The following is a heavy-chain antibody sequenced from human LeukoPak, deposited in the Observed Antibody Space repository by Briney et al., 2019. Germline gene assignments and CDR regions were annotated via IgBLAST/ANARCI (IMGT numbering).Heavy chain of an antibody. CDR2: IYTSGST. CDR3: ARVNLELPAIWSDP. D-gene: IGHD2-15*01. CDR1: GGSISSGSYY. V-gene: IGHV4-61*02. J-gene: IGHJ5*02. Sequence: PSETLSLTCTVSGGSISSGSYYWSWIRQPAGKGLEWIGRIYTSGSTNYNPSLKSRVTISVDTSKNQFSLKLSSVTAADTAVYYRARVNLELPAIWSDPWGQGTLVTVSS.